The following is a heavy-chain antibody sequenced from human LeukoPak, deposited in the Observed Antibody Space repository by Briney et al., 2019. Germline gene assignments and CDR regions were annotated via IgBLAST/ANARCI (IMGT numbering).Heavy chain of an antibody. J-gene: IGHJ4*02. CDR1: GFTFSIFG. V-gene: IGHV3-33*01. Sequence: GGSLRLSCAASGFTFSIFGMHWVRQAPGKGLEWVAIIWYDGSNKYYGDSVKGRFTVSRDNSKNTLHLQVNSLRAEDTAVYYCARDRGTTSSAGYYFGTWGQGALVTVSS. D-gene: IGHD6-6*01. CDR2: IWYDGSNK. CDR3: ARDRGTTSSAGYYFGT.